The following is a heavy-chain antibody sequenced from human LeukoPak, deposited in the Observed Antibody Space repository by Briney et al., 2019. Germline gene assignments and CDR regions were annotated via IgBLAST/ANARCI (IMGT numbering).Heavy chain of an antibody. D-gene: IGHD6-19*01. CDR2: IYKSENT. CDR1: GASISSFF. CDR3: ARGGIAVAGTPVRY. J-gene: IGHJ4*02. Sequence: SETLSLTCAVSGASISSFFCNWVRQPPGKGLEWIGYIYKSENTNYNPSLKSRVTISGDTSKNQFSLKLSSVTAADTAVYYCARGGIAVAGTPVRYWGQGTLVTVSS. V-gene: IGHV4-59*12.